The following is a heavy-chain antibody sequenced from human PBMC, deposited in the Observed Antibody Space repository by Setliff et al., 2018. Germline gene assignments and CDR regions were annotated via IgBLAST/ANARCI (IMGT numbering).Heavy chain of an antibody. V-gene: IGHV4-59*02. D-gene: IGHD2-8*01. CDR1: GGSVSPYF. J-gene: IGHJ4*02. CDR2: IYHNGNT. CDR3: ARDPGFHSGTWCLGD. Sequence: LSLTCTVSGGSVSPYFWSWIRQPPGKGLEWIGYIYHNGNTNFNPSLKSRVNMSVDTSNNQFVLNLKAVTAADTAVYYCARDPGFHSGTWCLGDWGQGTQVTVSS.